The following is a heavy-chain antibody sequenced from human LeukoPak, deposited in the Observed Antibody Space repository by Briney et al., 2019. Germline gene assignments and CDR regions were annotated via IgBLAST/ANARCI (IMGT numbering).Heavy chain of an antibody. V-gene: IGHV3-23*01. CDR1: GFTFSDYY. Sequence: PGGTLRLSCAASGFTFSDYYMSWIRQAPGKGLEWVSAISGSGGSTYYADSVKGRFTISRDNSKNTLYLQMNSLRAEDTAVYYCAKPEAGLRDWGQGTLVTVSS. CDR2: ISGSGGST. J-gene: IGHJ4*02. CDR3: AKPEAGLRD. D-gene: IGHD6-19*01.